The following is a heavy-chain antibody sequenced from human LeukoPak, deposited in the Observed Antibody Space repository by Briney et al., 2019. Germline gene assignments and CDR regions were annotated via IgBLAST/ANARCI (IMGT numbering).Heavy chain of an antibody. Sequence: PGGSLRLSCAASGFTFSAYTMNWVRQAPGMGLDWVSSISSSGTYIYNADSVKGRFTISRDNAKNSLHLQMNSLRVEDTAVYYCVRVGGGSGSRDYWGQGTLVTASS. D-gene: IGHD1-26*01. CDR3: VRVGGGSGSRDY. CDR2: ISSSGTYI. CDR1: GFTFSAYT. V-gene: IGHV3-21*01. J-gene: IGHJ4*02.